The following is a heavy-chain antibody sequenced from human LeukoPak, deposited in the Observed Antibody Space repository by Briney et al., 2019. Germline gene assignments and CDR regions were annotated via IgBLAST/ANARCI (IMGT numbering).Heavy chain of an antibody. J-gene: IGHJ5*02. Sequence: SETLSLTCTVSGGSISSGSYYWSWIRQPAGKGLEWIGRIYTSGSTNYNPSLKSRVTISVDTSKNQFSLKLSSVTAADTAVYYCARDLGLGSGSYYVWFEPWGQGTLVTVSS. CDR1: GGSISSGSYY. CDR3: ARDLGLGSGSYYVWFEP. CDR2: IYTSGST. D-gene: IGHD3-10*01. V-gene: IGHV4-61*02.